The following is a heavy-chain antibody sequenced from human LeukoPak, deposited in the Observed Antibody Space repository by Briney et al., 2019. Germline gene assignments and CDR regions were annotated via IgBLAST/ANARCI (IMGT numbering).Heavy chain of an antibody. D-gene: IGHD2-15*01. J-gene: IGHJ1*01. V-gene: IGHV3-21*01. Sequence: GGSLRPSCAASGFTFSSYSMNWVRQAPGKGLEWVSPISSSSSYIYYADSVKGRFTISRDNAKNSLYLQMNSLRAEDTAVYYCARGSVGGVVVAAMTPDAEYFQHWGQGTLVTVSS. CDR2: ISSSSSYI. CDR3: ARGSVGGVVVAAMTPDAEYFQH. CDR1: GFTFSSYS.